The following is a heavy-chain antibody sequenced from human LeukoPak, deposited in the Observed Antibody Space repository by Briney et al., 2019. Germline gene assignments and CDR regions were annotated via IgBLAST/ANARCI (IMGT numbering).Heavy chain of an antibody. CDR3: AGIRYFDWLSSGS. J-gene: IGHJ5*02. V-gene: IGHV3-7*01. Sequence: GSLRLSCAASGFTFSSYWMSWVRQAPGKGLEWVANIKQDGSEKYYVDSVKGRFTISRDNAKNSLYLQMNSLRAEDTAVYYCAGIRYFDWLSSGSWGQGTLVTVSS. CDR1: GFTFSSYW. D-gene: IGHD3-9*01. CDR2: IKQDGSEK.